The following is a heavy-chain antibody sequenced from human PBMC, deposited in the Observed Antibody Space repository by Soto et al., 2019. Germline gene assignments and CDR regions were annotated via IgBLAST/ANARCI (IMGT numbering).Heavy chain of an antibody. CDR2: VVPILGTP. CDR3: ARIGTYGSSRSGMDV. V-gene: IGHV1-69*01. Sequence: QVQLVQSGAEVKEPGSSVKVSCEASGGSFETFIMNWVRQTPGRGLEWMGGVVPILGTPTYAERFKGKVKISATRSAGTTQMEVTSLSSEDSGIYYCARIGTYGSSRSGMDVWGHGTTVIVSS. D-gene: IGHD3-10*01. CDR1: GGSFETFI. J-gene: IGHJ6*02.